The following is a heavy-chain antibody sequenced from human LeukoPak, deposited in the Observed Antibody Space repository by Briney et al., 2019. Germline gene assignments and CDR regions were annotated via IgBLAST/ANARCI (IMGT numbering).Heavy chain of an antibody. CDR2: ISFGGSPT. CDR3: AREGASNGYHYGMDV. V-gene: IGHV3-30*04. J-gene: IGHJ6*02. Sequence: GGSLRLSCAGSGFTYSLYNMHWVRQAPGKGLEWVALISFGGSPTYYADSVRGRFTISRDNSKNTLFLQMSSLKAEDTAVYYCAREGASNGYHYGMDVWGQGTTVSVSS. D-gene: IGHD5-12*01. CDR1: GFTYSLYN.